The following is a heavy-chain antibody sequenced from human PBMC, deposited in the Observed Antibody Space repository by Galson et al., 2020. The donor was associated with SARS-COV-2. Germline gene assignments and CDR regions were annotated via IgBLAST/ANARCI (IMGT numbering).Heavy chain of an antibody. D-gene: IGHD2-2*01. J-gene: IGHJ4*02. V-gene: IGHV3-48*03. CDR1: GFTFSSYE. CDR2: ISSGGTTM. Sequence: GGSLRLSCAASGFTFSSYEMNWVRQAPGKGLEWVLYISSGGTTMKYADSVKGRFTISRDNAKNSLYLQMNSLRAEDTAVYYCARDYPEYCTSTRCFAYFDPWGQGTLVTVSS. CDR3: ARDYPEYCTSTRCFAYFDP.